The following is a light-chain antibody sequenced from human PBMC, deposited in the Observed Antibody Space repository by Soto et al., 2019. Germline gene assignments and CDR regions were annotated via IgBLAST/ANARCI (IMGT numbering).Light chain of an antibody. J-gene: IGKJ5*01. CDR3: MQSTQLPPT. CDR1: QSLLHITGETF. V-gene: IGKV2D-29*02. Sequence: DVVMTQHPLSLSVAPGQPASISCKSSQSLLHITGETFLFCYLQKPGQSPQLLIYEVSTRVSGVPDRFSGSGSGTDFTLEISRVEADDVGIYYCMQSTQLPPTFGQGTRLENK. CDR2: EVS.